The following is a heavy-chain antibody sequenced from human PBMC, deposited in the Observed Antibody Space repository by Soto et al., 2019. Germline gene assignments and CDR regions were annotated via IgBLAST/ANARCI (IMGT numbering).Heavy chain of an antibody. CDR3: TTDPSSGWRYYFDY. CDR2: IKSKTDGGTT. D-gene: IGHD6-19*01. Sequence: EVQLVESGGGLVKPGGSLRLSCAASGFTFSNAWMSWVRQAPGKGLEWVGRIKSKTDGGTTDYAAPVKGRFTISRDDSKNTLYLQMNSLKTEDTAVYYCTTDPSSGWRYYFDYWGQGTLVTASS. V-gene: IGHV3-15*01. J-gene: IGHJ4*02. CDR1: GFTFSNAW.